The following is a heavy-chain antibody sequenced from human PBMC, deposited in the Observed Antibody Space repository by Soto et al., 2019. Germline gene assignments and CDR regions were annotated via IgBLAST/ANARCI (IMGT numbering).Heavy chain of an antibody. Sequence: SQTLSLTCAISGDSVSSNSAAWNWIRQSPSRGLEWLGRTYYRSKWYNDYAVSVKSRITINPDTSKNQFSLQLNSVTPEGTAVYYCARGPPYSSGWVPYYYYGMDVWGQGTTVTVSS. CDR1: GDSVSSNSAA. CDR2: TYYRSKWYN. V-gene: IGHV6-1*01. D-gene: IGHD6-19*01. J-gene: IGHJ6*02. CDR3: ARGPPYSSGWVPYYYYGMDV.